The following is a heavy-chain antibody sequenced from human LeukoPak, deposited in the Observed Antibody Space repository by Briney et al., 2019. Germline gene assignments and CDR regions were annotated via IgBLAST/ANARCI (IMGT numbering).Heavy chain of an antibody. V-gene: IGHV4-59*01. CDR1: GGSISSYY. Sequence: PSETLSLTCTVSGGSISSYYWSWIRQPPGKGLEWIGYIYYSGSTNYNPSLKSRVTISVDTSKNQFSLKLSAVTTADTAVYYCAGEDYFDTSGYASWRFDIWGQGTMVTVSS. J-gene: IGHJ3*02. CDR2: IYYSGST. CDR3: AGEDYFDTSGYASWRFDI. D-gene: IGHD3-22*01.